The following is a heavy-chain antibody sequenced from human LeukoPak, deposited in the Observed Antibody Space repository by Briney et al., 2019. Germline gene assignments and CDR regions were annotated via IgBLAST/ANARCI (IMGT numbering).Heavy chain of an antibody. CDR3: ARRGRYCSGGSCYSGWFDP. D-gene: IGHD2-15*01. CDR2: IYHSGST. Sequence: SETLSLTCAVSGGSISSGGYSWSWIRQPPGKGLEWIGYIYHSGSTCYNPSLKSRVTISVDRSKNQFSLKLSSVTAADTAVYYCARRGRYCSGGSCYSGWFDPWGQGTLVTVSS. V-gene: IGHV4-30-2*01. CDR1: GGSISSGGYS. J-gene: IGHJ5*02.